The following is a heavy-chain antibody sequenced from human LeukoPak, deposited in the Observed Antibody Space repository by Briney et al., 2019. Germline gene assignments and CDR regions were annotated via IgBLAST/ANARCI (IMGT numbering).Heavy chain of an antibody. Sequence: PSETLSLTCTVSGGSISSHDYYWTWSRQHPGKGLEWIGYMHYSGSTNYGPSLKSRVTISIDTSKNHFSLKLSSVTAADTAVYFCARGNPDCSSTSCYTAKYYYYYMDVWGKGTTVTVSS. CDR1: GGSISSHDYY. D-gene: IGHD2-2*02. V-gene: IGHV4-31*03. CDR2: MHYSGST. CDR3: ARGNPDCSSTSCYTAKYYYYYMDV. J-gene: IGHJ6*03.